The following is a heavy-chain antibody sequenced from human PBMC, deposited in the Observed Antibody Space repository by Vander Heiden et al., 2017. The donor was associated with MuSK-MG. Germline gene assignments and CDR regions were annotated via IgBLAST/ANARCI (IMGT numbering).Heavy chain of an antibody. CDR2: ISDGGGST. J-gene: IGHJ4*02. CDR3: AKGVLVQPYPFDH. Sequence: EVQLLESGGGLVPPGGALRPPRAASGFTFSNCAMSWVRQAPGKGLEGVSSISDGGGSTYYADSVKGRFTISRDNSKNTLHLQMNSLRAKDTAVYYCAKGVLVQPYPFDHWGQGTLVTVSS. CDR1: GFTFSNCA. D-gene: IGHD2-2*01. V-gene: IGHV3-23*01.